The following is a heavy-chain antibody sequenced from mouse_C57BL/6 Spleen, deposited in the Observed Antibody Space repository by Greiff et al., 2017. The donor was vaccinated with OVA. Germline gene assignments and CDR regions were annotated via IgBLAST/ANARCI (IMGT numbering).Heavy chain of an antibody. D-gene: IGHD3-2*02. V-gene: IGHV1-22*01. CDR3: AGGRGWDYFDY. CDR2: INPNNGGT. Sequence: EVQLQQSGPELVKPGASVKMSCKASGYTFTDYNMHWVKQSHGKSLEWIGYINPNNGGTSYNQKFKGKATLTVNKSSSTAYMELRSLTSEDSAVYYCAGGRGWDYFDYWGQGTTLTVSS. CDR1: GYTFTDYN. J-gene: IGHJ2*01.